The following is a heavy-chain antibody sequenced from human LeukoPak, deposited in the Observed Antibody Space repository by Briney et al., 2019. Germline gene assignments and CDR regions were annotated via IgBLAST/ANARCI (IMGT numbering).Heavy chain of an antibody. J-gene: IGHJ4*02. CDR3: TTYIKAAGEYYFAY. V-gene: IGHV1-69*01. CDR2: IIPIFGTA. Sequence: ASVKVSCKASGGTFSSYAISWVRQAPGQGLEWMGGIIPIFGTANYAQKFQGRVTITADESTSTAYMELSSLRSEDTAVYYCTTYIKAAGEYYFAYWGQGTLVTVSS. D-gene: IGHD3-10*01. CDR1: GGTFSSYA.